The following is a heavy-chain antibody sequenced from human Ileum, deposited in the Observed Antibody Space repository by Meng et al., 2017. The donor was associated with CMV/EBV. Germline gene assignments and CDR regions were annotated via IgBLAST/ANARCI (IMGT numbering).Heavy chain of an antibody. J-gene: IGHJ4*02. CDR3: ARFIPAPQGGDY. CDR1: GYTFSDYY. CDR2: INCNTGGT. D-gene: IGHD2-2*01. Sequence: ASVKVSCKTSGYTFSDYYIHWVRQAPGQGLEWMGWINCNTGGTVSAQKFQGRVTMTRYTSISTAYMELSSLRSDDTAVYYCARFIPAPQGGDYWGQETLVTVSS. V-gene: IGHV1-2*02.